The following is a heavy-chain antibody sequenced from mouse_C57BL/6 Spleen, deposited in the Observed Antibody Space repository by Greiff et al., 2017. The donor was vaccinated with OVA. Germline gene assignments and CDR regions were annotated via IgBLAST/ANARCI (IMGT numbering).Heavy chain of an antibody. CDR2: INPSNGGT. V-gene: IGHV1-53*01. CDR3: ARNDGSSFDY. J-gene: IGHJ2*01. Sequence: QVQLKQPGTELVKPGASVKLSCKASGYTFTSYWMHWVKQRPGQGLEWIGNINPSNGGTNSNEKFKSKATMTVDKSSSTTYMQLSSLTSEDSAVYYSARNDGSSFDYWGQGTTLTVAS. D-gene: IGHD1-1*01. CDR1: GYTFTSYW.